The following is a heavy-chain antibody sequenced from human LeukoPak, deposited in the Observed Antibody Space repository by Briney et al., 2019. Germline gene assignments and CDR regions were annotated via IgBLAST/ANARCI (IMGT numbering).Heavy chain of an antibody. CDR3: ARGGQSKYDSSGYLNYFDY. Sequence: AGGSLRVSCAASGFTCSSYVMYWVRQAPGKGLEYVSSISSNGGSTYYANSVKGRFTISRDNSKNTLYLQMGSLRAEDMAVYYCARGGQSKYDSSGYLNYFDYWGPGTLVTVSS. CDR2: ISSNGGST. V-gene: IGHV3-64*01. CDR1: GFTCSSYV. D-gene: IGHD3-22*01. J-gene: IGHJ4*02.